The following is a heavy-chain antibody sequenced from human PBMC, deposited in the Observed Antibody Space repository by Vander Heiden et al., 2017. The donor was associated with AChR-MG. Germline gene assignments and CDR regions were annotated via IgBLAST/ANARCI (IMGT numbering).Heavy chain of an antibody. CDR3: ARDLFSTVTTFYGMDV. Sequence: EVQLVESGGGLVQPGGSLRLSCAASGFTVSSYEMNWVRQAPGKGLEWVSYISSSGSTIYYADSVKGRFTISRDNAKNSLYLQMNSLRAEDTAVYYCARDLFSTVTTFYGMDVWGQGTTVTVSS. V-gene: IGHV3-48*03. J-gene: IGHJ6*02. CDR1: GFTVSSYE. D-gene: IGHD4-17*01. CDR2: ISSSGSTI.